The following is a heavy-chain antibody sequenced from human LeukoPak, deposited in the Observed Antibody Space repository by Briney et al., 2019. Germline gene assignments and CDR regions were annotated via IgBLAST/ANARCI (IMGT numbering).Heavy chain of an antibody. CDR1: GGSISSYY. CDR3: ARDHGGYSY. D-gene: IGHD5-18*01. CDR2: NYYSGST. Sequence: SETLSLTCTVSGGSISSYYWSWIRQPPGKGLEWIGYNYYSGSTNYNPSLKSRVTISVDTSKNQFSLKLSSVTAADTAVYYCARDHGGYSYWGQGTLVTVSS. V-gene: IGHV4-59*12. J-gene: IGHJ4*02.